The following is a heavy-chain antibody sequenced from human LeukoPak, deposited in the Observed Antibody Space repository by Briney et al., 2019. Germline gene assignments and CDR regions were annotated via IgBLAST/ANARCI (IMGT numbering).Heavy chain of an antibody. CDR1: GGSISSDY. CDR3: ARLSGYSSGHYYSDY. CDR2: IYYRGST. D-gene: IGHD3-22*01. V-gene: IGHV4-59*01. J-gene: IGHJ4*02. Sequence: PSETLSLTCTVSGGSISSDYWSWIRQPPGKGLEWIGYIYYRGSTNYNPSLKSRVTISVDTSKNQFSLKLSSVTAADTAVYYCARLSGYSSGHYYSDYWGQGTLVTVSS.